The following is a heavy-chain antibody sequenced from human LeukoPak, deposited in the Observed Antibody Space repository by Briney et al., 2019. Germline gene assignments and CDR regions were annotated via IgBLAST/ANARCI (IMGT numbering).Heavy chain of an antibody. D-gene: IGHD1-26*01. V-gene: IGHV3-23*01. CDR2: ISGSGSST. Sequence: GGSLRLSCAASGFTFSNYVMSWVGQAPGKGLEWVSGISGSGSSTYYADSVKGRFTISRDNSKNTLYLQMNSLRAEDTALYYCAKDKSVGSQDYGMDVWGQGTTVTVSS. CDR1: GFTFSNYV. CDR3: AKDKSVGSQDYGMDV. J-gene: IGHJ6*02.